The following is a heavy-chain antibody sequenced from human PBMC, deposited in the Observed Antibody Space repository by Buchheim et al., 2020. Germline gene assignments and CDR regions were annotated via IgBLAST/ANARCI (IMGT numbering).Heavy chain of an antibody. Sequence: QVQLQESGPGLVKPSETLSLTCTVSGGPISSYYWSWIRQPPGKGLEWIGYIYYSGSTNYNPSLKSRVTISVDTSKSQFSLKLSSVTAADTAVYYCARGVEEWELLIAFDPWGQGTL. J-gene: IGHJ5*02. D-gene: IGHD1-26*01. CDR2: IYYSGST. CDR1: GGPISSYY. V-gene: IGHV4-59*01. CDR3: ARGVEEWELLIAFDP.